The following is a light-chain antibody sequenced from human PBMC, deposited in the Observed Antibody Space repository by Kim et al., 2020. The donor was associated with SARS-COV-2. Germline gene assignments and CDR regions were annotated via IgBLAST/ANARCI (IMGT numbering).Light chain of an antibody. CDR2: DAT. J-gene: IGKJ2*03. CDR3: QQYSTYAYS. V-gene: IGKV1-5*01. CDR1: QSVDRW. Sequence: IQLTQSPSTLSASIGDRVSITRRASQSVDRWLVWYQQRPGRAPKLLIYDATDLKSGVPSRFSGRGSGTEFTLTITSLQPDDFATYYCQQYSTYAYSLGQETKLEIK.